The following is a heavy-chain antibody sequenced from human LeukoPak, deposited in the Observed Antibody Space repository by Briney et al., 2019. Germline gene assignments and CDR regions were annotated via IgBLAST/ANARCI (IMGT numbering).Heavy chain of an antibody. J-gene: IGHJ4*02. CDR3: AKDLGSSWDREDDY. Sequence: PGGSLRLSCAASGFTFSSYAMSWVRQAPGKGLEWVSAISGSGGSTYYADSVKGRFTISRDNSKNTLYLQMNSLRAEDTAVYYCAKDLGSSWDREDDYWGQGTLVTVSS. CDR2: ISGSGGST. D-gene: IGHD6-13*01. V-gene: IGHV3-23*01. CDR1: GFTFSSYA.